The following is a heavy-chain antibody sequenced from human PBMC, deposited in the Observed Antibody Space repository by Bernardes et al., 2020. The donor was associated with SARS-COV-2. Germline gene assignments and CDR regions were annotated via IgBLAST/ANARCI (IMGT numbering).Heavy chain of an antibody. CDR2: IWYDGSNK. CDR1: GFTFSSYG. D-gene: IGHD3-9*01. J-gene: IGHJ6*02. CDR3: ARDRERYFDWLFQSYYYGMDV. Sequence: GGSLRLSCAASGFTFSSYGMHWVRQAPGKGLEWVAVIWYDGSNKYYADSVKGRFTISRDNSKNTLYLQMNSLRAEDTAVYYCARDRERYFDWLFQSYYYGMDVWGQGTTVTVSS. V-gene: IGHV3-33*01.